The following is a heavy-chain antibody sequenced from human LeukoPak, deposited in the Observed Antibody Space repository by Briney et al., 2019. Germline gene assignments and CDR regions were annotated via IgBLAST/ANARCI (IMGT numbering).Heavy chain of an antibody. Sequence: GSLRLSCAASEFSVGSNYMTWVRQPPGKGLEWIGEINHSGSTNYNPSLKSRVTISVDTSKNQFSLKLSSVTAADTAVYYCARSWAYALGYYYYMDVWGKGTTVTVSS. CDR3: ARSWAYALGYYYYMDV. CDR2: INHSGST. D-gene: IGHD2-2*01. V-gene: IGHV4-34*01. J-gene: IGHJ6*03. CDR1: EFSVGSNY.